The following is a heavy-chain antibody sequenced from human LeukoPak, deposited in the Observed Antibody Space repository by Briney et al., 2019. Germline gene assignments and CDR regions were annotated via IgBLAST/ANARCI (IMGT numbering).Heavy chain of an antibody. Sequence: GASVKVSCKASGGTLSSYAISWVRQAPGQGPEWMGGIIPIFGTANYAQKFQGRVTITADESTSTAYMELSSLRSEDTAVYYCAGSITMVRGALNERNYYYYMDVWGKGTTVTVSS. V-gene: IGHV1-69*13. CDR3: AGSITMVRGALNERNYYYYMDV. CDR2: IIPIFGTA. CDR1: GGTLSSYA. D-gene: IGHD3-10*01. J-gene: IGHJ6*03.